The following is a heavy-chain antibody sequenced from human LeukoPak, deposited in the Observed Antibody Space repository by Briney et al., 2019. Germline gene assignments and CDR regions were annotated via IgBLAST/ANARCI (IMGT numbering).Heavy chain of an antibody. J-gene: IGHJ4*02. CDR3: ARDPTPSTVTTKGLHFDY. V-gene: IGHV1-18*01. CDR2: ISAYNGNT. CDR1: GYTFTNYG. D-gene: IGHD4-17*01. Sequence: ASVKVSCKASGYTFTNYGISWVRQAPGQGLEWMGWISAYNGNTNYAQKLQGRVTMTTDTSTSTAYMELRSLRSDDTTVYYCARDPTPSTVTTKGLHFDYWGQGTLVTVSS.